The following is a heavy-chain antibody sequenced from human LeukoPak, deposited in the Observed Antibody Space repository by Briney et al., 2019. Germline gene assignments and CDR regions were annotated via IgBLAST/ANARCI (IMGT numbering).Heavy chain of an antibody. D-gene: IGHD5-12*01. Sequence: GASVKVSCKASGYTFTSYAMHWVRQAPGQRLEWMGWINAGNGNTKYSQKFQGRVTITRDTSASTAYMELSSLRSEDTAVYYCARSDPGLDYFDYWGQGTLVTVSS. V-gene: IGHV1-3*01. CDR1: GYTFTSYA. J-gene: IGHJ4*02. CDR2: INAGNGNT. CDR3: ARSDPGLDYFDY.